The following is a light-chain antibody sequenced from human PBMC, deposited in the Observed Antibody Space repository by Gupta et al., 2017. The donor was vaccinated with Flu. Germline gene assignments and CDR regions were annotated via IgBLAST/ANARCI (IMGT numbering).Light chain of an antibody. CDR3: SSYGGTNNFYV. CDR1: GSDVGGYNY. J-gene: IGLJ1*01. Sequence: VTISCTGTGSDVGGYNYVSWYQQHPGKGPKVIIYEVNKRPSGVPDRFSGSKSGNTASLTVSGLQVEDEADYYCSSYGGTNNFYVFGTGTKVTVL. V-gene: IGLV2-8*01. CDR2: EVN.